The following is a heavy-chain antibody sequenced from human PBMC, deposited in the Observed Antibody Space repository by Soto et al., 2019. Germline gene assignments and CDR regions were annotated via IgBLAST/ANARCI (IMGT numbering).Heavy chain of an antibody. V-gene: IGHV5-51*01. J-gene: IGHJ6*02. CDR2: IYPGDSDT. Sequence: LGESLKISCKGSGYSFTSYWIGWVRQMPGKGLEWMGIIYPGDSDTRYSPSFQGQVTISADKSISTAYLQWSSLKASDTAMYYCARRLLWFGELSSGMDFWGQGITVTVSS. D-gene: IGHD3-10*01. CDR1: GYSFTSYW. CDR3: ARRLLWFGELSSGMDF.